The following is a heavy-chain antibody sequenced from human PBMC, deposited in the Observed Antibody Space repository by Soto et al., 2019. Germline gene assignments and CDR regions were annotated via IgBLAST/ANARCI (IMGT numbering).Heavy chain of an antibody. Sequence: GGSLRLSCAASGFTFSSYSMSWVRQAPGKGLEWVSAISGSGGSTYYADSVKGRFTISRDNSTNTLYLQMNSVRGDDTAVYYCAYNRALITMIVVVIDAFDIWGQGTMVTVSS. D-gene: IGHD3-22*01. J-gene: IGHJ3*02. V-gene: IGHV3-23*01. CDR2: ISGSGGST. CDR3: AYNRALITMIVVVIDAFDI. CDR1: GFTFSSYS.